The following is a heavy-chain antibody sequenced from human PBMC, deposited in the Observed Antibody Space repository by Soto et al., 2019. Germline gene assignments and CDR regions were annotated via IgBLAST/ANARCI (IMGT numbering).Heavy chain of an antibody. Sequence: TGGSLILSCAASGFTFSSYGRHWVRQAPGKGLEWVAVISYDGSNKYYADSVKGRFTISRDNAKNSLYLQMNSLRDEDTAVYYCARDPPSSNYDSSGYYPEYFQHWGQGTLVTVSS. D-gene: IGHD3-22*01. CDR2: ISYDGSNK. V-gene: IGHV3-30*03. CDR1: GFTFSSYG. J-gene: IGHJ1*01. CDR3: ARDPPSSNYDSSGYYPEYFQH.